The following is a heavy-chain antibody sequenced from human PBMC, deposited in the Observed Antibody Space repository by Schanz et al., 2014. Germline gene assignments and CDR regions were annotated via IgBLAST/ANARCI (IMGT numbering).Heavy chain of an antibody. V-gene: IGHV3-74*01. Sequence: EVQLVESGGGLVQPGGSLRLSCAASGFTFSVYWMHWVRQPPGKGLVSVSRISGDGTTTSYADSVKGRFTISRDNAKNTLYLQMYSLRAEDTAVYYCAKDPYGMDVWGQGTTVTVSS. CDR2: ISGDGTTT. CDR1: GFTFSVYW. J-gene: IGHJ6*02. CDR3: AKDPYGMDV.